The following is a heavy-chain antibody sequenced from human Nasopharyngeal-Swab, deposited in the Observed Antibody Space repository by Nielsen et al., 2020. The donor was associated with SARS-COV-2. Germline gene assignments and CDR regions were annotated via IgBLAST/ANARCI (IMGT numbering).Heavy chain of an antibody. J-gene: IGHJ4*02. V-gene: IGHV2-5*01. D-gene: IGHD3-22*01. Sequence: WIRQPPGKALEWLALIYWNDDKRYSPSLKSRLTITKDTSKNQVVLTMTNMDPVDTATYYCAHRTYYYDSSSYYYVWDFDYWGQGTLVTVSS. CDR2: IYWNDDK. CDR3: AHRTYYYDSSSYYYVWDFDY.